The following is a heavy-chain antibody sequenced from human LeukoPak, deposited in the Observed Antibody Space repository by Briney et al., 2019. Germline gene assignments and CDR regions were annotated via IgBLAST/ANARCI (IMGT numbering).Heavy chain of an antibody. CDR1: GGSFSGYY. CDR2: ISHSGST. CDR3: ARLGYSSSWYYYMDV. V-gene: IGHV4-34*01. D-gene: IGHD6-13*01. Sequence: SETLSLTCAVYGGSFSGYYWSWLRQPPGKGLEWIGEISHSGSTNYNPSLKSRVTISVDTSKNQFSLKLSSVTAADTAVYYCARLGYSSSWYYYMDVWGKGTTVTISS. J-gene: IGHJ6*03.